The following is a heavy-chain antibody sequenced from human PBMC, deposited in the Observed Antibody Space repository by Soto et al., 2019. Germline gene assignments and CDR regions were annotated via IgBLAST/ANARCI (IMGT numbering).Heavy chain of an antibody. V-gene: IGHV3-48*03. CDR3: ARESSSWYYYYGMDV. CDR1: GFTFSSYE. CDR2: ISSSGSTI. D-gene: IGHD6-13*01. J-gene: IGHJ6*02. Sequence: GGSLRLSCGASGFTFSSYEMNCVRQAPGKGLEWVSYISSSGSTIYYADSVKGRFTISRDNAKNSLYLQMNSLRAEDTAVYYCARESSSWYYYYGMDVWGQGTTVTVSS.